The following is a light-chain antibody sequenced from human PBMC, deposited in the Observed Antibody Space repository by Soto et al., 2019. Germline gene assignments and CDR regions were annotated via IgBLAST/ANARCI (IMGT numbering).Light chain of an antibody. J-gene: IGKJ4*01. V-gene: IGKV3-20*01. CDR1: QSVGNNY. CDR3: HQHAVSPLA. Sequence: EVVLTQSPGTLSLSRGERATLSCRASQSVGNNYLAWYQQKPGQAPRLLIHSASSRATGIPDRFSGSGSGTDFTLTISRLEPDDFAVYYCHQHAVSPLAFGGGTKVDIK. CDR2: SAS.